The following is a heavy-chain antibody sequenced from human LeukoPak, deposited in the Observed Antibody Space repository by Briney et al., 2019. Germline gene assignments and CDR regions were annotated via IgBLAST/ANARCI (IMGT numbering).Heavy chain of an antibody. Sequence: SETLSLTCTVSGASIGSYYGSWIRQPPGKGLEWIGYISQNGYTKYTPSLKSRVTISRDTSENQFSLILSSVTAADTAVDYCTRHDVVAVIGHGMAVWGQGTTVTVSS. CDR2: ISQNGYT. J-gene: IGHJ6*02. D-gene: IGHD2-15*01. V-gene: IGHV4-59*08. CDR1: GASIGSYY. CDR3: TRHDVVAVIGHGMAV.